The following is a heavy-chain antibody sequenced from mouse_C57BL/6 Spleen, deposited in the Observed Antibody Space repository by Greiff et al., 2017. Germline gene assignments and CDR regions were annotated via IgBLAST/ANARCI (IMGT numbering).Heavy chain of an antibody. J-gene: IGHJ3*01. V-gene: IGHV3-6*01. CDR1: GYSITSGSY. D-gene: IGHD2-1*01. Sequence: DVKLQESGPGLVKPSQSLSLTCSVTGYSITSGSYWNWIRQFPGNKLEWMGYISYDGSNNYNPSLKNRISITRDTSKNQFFLKLNSETTEDTATDCSGRWVVTTSFAYWGQGTLVTVSA. CDR2: ISYDGSN. CDR3: GRWVVTTSFAY.